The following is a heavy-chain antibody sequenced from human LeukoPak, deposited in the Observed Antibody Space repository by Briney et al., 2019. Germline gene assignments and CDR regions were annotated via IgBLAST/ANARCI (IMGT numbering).Heavy chain of an antibody. Sequence: GGSLRLSCAASGFTFSTYWMCWVRQAPGKGLGWVANLKQEGNEKHYVDFVKGRFTISRDKAKNLRYLQRNSLRAEDTAVYYCASVQQLGYGGQGTLVTVSS. CDR2: LKQEGNEK. J-gene: IGHJ1*01. CDR1: GFTFSTYW. CDR3: ASVQQLGY. V-gene: IGHV3-7*03. D-gene: IGHD6-13*01.